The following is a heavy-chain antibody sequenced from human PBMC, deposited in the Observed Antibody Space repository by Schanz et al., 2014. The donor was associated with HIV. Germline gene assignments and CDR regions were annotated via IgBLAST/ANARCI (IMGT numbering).Heavy chain of an antibody. CDR3: AKGGRDILSYYGMDV. CDR2: ISHDGGNK. V-gene: IGHV3-30*18. CDR1: GFTFSSYG. D-gene: IGHD2-15*01. J-gene: IGHJ6*02. Sequence: QVQLVESGGGLVKPGGSLRLSCAVSGFTFSSYGMHWVRQAPGKGLEWVAVISHDGGNKHYGDSVKGRFTISRDNSKNTLYLQMNSLRAEDTAVYYCAKGGRDILSYYGMDVWGQGTTVTVSS.